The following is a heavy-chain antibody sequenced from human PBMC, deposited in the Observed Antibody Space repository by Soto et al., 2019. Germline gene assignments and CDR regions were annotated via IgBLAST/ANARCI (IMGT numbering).Heavy chain of an antibody. CDR2: INPGDSDT. CDR1: GYIFTSYW. V-gene: IGHV5-51*01. CDR3: ARRRNLEHGMDV. J-gene: IGHJ6*02. Sequence: PGEALKISCEGSGYIFTSYWIGWARQMSGKGLEWMGIINPGDSDTRYSPSFQGQVTISVDKSINTAYLHWSSLKASDTAMYYCARRRNLEHGMDVWGQGTTVTLSS.